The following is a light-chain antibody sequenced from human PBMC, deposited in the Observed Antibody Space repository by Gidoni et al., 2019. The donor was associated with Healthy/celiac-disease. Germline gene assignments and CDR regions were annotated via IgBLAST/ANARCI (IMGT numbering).Light chain of an antibody. J-gene: IGKJ1*01. Sequence: EIVLTQSPGTLSLSPGERATLSCRASQSVSSSYLAWYQHKPGQPPRLLIYGATSRATGIPDRCSGSGSGTDFTLTISRLEPEDFAVYYCQQYGSSRWTFGQGTKVEIK. CDR1: QSVSSSY. CDR3: QQYGSSRWT. V-gene: IGKV3-20*01. CDR2: GAT.